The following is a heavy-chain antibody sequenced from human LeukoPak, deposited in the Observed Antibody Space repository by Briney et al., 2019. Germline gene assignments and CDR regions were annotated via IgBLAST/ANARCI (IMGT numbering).Heavy chain of an antibody. CDR1: GYTFTGLY. J-gene: IGHJ4*02. CDR2: INPKNGDT. CDR3: VRDYARVFDY. V-gene: IGHV1-2*02. Sequence: ASMKVSCRASGYTFTGLYLHWVRQAPGQGLEWMGWINPKNGDTNYAHKFQGRVTVTRDTSISTAYMELSRLRSDDTAVYFCVRDYARVFDYWGQGTLVIVSS. D-gene: IGHD2-2*01.